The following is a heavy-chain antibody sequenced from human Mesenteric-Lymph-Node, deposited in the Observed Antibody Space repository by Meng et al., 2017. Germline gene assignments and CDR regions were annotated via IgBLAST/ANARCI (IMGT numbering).Heavy chain of an antibody. Sequence: QVQLVDSGGGLVKAGGSLRLSCAASGFTFSDYYMTWIRQPPGQGLEWLASVSPTSGSLYFADSVKGRFSISRDNAKNSVSLQMTRLRVEDTAVYYCARDHGSLNWFDPWGQGTLVTVSS. V-gene: IGHV3-11*04. CDR3: ARDHGSLNWFDP. CDR2: VSPTSGSL. D-gene: IGHD6-25*01. CDR1: GFTFSDYY. J-gene: IGHJ5*02.